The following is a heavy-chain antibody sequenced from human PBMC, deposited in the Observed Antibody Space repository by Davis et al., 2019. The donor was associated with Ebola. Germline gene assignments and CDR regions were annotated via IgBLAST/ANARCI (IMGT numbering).Heavy chain of an antibody. V-gene: IGHV4-30-4*01. CDR1: GGSFSGYY. Sequence: MPSETLSLTCAVYGGSFSGYYWSWIRQPPGKGLEWIGYIYYSGSTYYNPSLKSRVTISLDTSKNQFSLKLSSVTAADTAVYYCARNPSYYYDSSYYYGMDVWGQGTTVTVSS. CDR2: IYYSGST. D-gene: IGHD3-22*01. CDR3: ARNPSYYYDSSYYYGMDV. J-gene: IGHJ6*02.